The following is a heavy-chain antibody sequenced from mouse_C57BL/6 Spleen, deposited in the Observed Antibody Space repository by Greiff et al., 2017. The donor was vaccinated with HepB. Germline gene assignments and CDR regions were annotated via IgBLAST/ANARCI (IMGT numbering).Heavy chain of an antibody. Sequence: VQLQQSGAELVKPGASVKISCKASGYAFSSYWMNWVKQRPGKGLEWIGQIYPGDGDTNYHGKFKGKATLTADKSSSTADMQLSSLTSEDSAVYFCAGAYYGYDEGFAYWGQGTLVTVSA. J-gene: IGHJ3*01. CDR3: AGAYYGYDEGFAY. V-gene: IGHV1-80*01. CDR1: GYAFSSYW. CDR2: IYPGDGDT. D-gene: IGHD2-9*01.